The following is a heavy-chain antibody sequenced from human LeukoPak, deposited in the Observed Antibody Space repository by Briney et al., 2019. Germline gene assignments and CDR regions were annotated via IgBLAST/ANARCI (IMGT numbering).Heavy chain of an antibody. D-gene: IGHD3-9*01. Sequence: SETLTLTCTVSGYSISSGSYYWSWIRQPAGKGREWIGRIYTSGSTNYNPSLKSRITISVDTSKNQFSLKLSSVTAADTAVYYCARENDILTGYHYYYYGMDVWGKGTTVTVSS. CDR3: ARENDILTGYHYYYYGMDV. CDR2: IYTSGST. V-gene: IGHV4-61*02. CDR1: GYSISSGSYY. J-gene: IGHJ6*04.